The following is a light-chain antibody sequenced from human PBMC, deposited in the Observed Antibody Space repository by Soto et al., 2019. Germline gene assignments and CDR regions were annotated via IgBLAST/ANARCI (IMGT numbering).Light chain of an antibody. V-gene: IGKV1-9*01. CDR3: QQLNSYPRT. CDR1: QGISSY. J-gene: IGKJ4*01. Sequence: RLTQSPSSLSASVGDRVTITCRASQGISSYLAWYQQKPGKAPKLLIFAASTLQSGVPSRFSGSGSGTDFTLTISSLQPEDFATYHCQQLNSYPRTFGGGNKVEIK. CDR2: AAS.